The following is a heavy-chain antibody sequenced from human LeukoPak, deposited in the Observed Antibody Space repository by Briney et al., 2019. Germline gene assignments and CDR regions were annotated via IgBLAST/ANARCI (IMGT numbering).Heavy chain of an antibody. CDR3: VKDIQLST. Sequence: GGSLRLSCAASGFNFTTAAMTWVRQAPGKGLEWVSLIGSSGGSTYYADSVKGRFTISRDNSNHTLSLQMNSLRVEDTAIYYCVKDIQLSTWGLGTMVTVSS. CDR1: GFNFTTAA. J-gene: IGHJ3*01. V-gene: IGHV3-23*01. D-gene: IGHD5-24*01. CDR2: IGSSGGST.